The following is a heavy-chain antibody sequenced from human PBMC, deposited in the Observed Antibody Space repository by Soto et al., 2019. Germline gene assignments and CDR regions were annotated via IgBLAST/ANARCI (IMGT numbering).Heavy chain of an antibody. J-gene: IGHJ4*02. Sequence: GGSLRLSCVVSGLTFSGYEMIWVRQAPGKGLEWVSSISISGVGSSISYTDTVRGRFPTSRDNAKNSLYLQMNSLRAEDTAVYYCASRHPRGRGQGTLVTVSS. D-gene: IGHD3-10*01. V-gene: IGHV3-48*03. CDR2: ISISGVGSSI. CDR1: GLTFSGYE. CDR3: ASRHPRG.